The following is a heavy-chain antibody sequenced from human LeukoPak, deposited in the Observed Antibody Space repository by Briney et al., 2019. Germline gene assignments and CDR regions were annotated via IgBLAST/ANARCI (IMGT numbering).Heavy chain of an antibody. J-gene: IGHJ4*02. CDR1: GYTLTELS. V-gene: IGHV1-24*01. CDR3: ARGRRYSGYDAFGY. Sequence: ASVKVSCKVSGYTLTELSMHWVRQAPGKGLEWMGGFDPEDGETIYAQKFQGRVTITRNTSISTAYMELSSLSSEDTAVYYCARGRRYSGYDAFGYWGQGTLVTVSS. CDR2: FDPEDGET. D-gene: IGHD5-12*01.